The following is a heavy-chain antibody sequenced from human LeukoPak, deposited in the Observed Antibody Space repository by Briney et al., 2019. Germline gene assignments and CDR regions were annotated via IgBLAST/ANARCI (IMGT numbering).Heavy chain of an antibody. J-gene: IGHJ1*01. CDR3: ATEAIAVAGTRVEYFQH. D-gene: IGHD6-19*01. Sequence: VASVKVSCKGSGYTFTGYYMHWVRQALGQGLEWMGWINPNSGGTNYAQKYQGRVTMTRDTSIRTAYMELSRLRSDDTAVYYCATEAIAVAGTRVEYFQHWGQGTLVTVSS. CDR2: INPNSGGT. CDR1: GYTFTGYY. V-gene: IGHV1-2*02.